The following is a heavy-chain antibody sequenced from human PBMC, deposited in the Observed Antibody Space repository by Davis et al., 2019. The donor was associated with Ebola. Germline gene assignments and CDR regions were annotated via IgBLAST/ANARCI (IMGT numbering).Heavy chain of an antibody. CDR1: GFTVSSNY. Sequence: GGSLRLSCAASGFTVSSNYMSWVRQAPGKGLEWVSVIYSGGSTYYADSVKGRFTISRHNSKNTLYLQMNSLRAEDTAVYYCAREALGSRGTWFDPWGQGTLVTVSS. V-gene: IGHV3-53*04. J-gene: IGHJ5*02. CDR2: IYSGGST. CDR3: AREALGSRGTWFDP. D-gene: IGHD3-16*01.